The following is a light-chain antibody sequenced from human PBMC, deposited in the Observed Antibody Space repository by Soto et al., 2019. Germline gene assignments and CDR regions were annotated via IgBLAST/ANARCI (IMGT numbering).Light chain of an antibody. V-gene: IGLV3-21*02. J-gene: IGLJ2*01. CDR1: NIGSKS. CDR3: QVWDSSSDRLV. Sequence: SYELTQPPSVSVAPGQTARITWGGNNIGSKSVHWYQQKPGQAPVLVVYDDSDRPSGIPERFSGSNSGNTATLTISRVEAGDEVDYYCQVWDSSSDRLVFGGGTKLTVL. CDR2: DDS.